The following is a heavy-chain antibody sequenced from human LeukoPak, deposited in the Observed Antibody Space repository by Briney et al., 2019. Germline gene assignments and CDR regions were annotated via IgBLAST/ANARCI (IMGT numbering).Heavy chain of an antibody. J-gene: IGHJ4*02. Sequence: GGSLRLSCAASGFTFSTYAMSWVRQAPGKGLERVSAITGSGGGTYYADSVKGRFTTSGDNSKNTLYLQMNRLRAEDTAVYDCANEGFLFGSALMEGEDYWGQGTLVTVSS. V-gene: IGHV3-23*01. CDR3: ANEGFLFGSALMEGEDY. CDR2: ITGSGGGT. CDR1: GFTFSTYA. D-gene: IGHD3-3*01.